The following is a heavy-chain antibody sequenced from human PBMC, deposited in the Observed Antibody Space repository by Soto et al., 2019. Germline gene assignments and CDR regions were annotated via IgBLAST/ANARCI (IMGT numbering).Heavy chain of an antibody. CDR3: ASGGYCSGGSCYTEYFQH. D-gene: IGHD2-15*01. CDR2: IWYDGSNK. V-gene: IGHV3-33*01. Sequence: VQLVESGGGVVQPGRSLRLSCAASGFTFSSYGMHWVRQAPGKGLEWVAVIWYDGSNKYYADSVKGRFTISRDNSKNTLYLQMNSLRAEDTAVYYCASGGYCSGGSCYTEYFQHWGQGTLVTVSS. CDR1: GFTFSSYG. J-gene: IGHJ1*01.